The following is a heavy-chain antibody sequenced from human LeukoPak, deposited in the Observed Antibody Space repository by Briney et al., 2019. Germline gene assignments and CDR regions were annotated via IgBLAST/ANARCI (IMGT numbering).Heavy chain of an antibody. J-gene: IGHJ3*02. CDR1: GFPFDDYG. CDR3: ARGHPGAFDI. Sequence: GGSLRLSCAASGFPFDDYGMNWVRQVPGKGLEWVSGINWNGGSTGYADSVKGRFTISRDNAKNSLYLQMNSLRAEDTAVYYCARGHPGAFDIWGQGTMVTVSS. CDR2: INWNGGST. V-gene: IGHV3-20*04. D-gene: IGHD1-1*01.